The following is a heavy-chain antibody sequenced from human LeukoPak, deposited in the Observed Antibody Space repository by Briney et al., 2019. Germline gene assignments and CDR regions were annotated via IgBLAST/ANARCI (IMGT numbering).Heavy chain of an antibody. CDR3: ARVPTYYYDSSGHHGPIDF. Sequence: SETLSLTCTVSGGSISSYYWSWIRQPPGKGLEWLGNIYYSGSTNYNPSLKSRVTISVDTSKNQFSLKLSSVTAADTAVYYCARVPTYYYDSSGHHGPIDFWGQGTLVTVSS. J-gene: IGHJ4*02. CDR2: IYYSGST. CDR1: GGSISSYY. D-gene: IGHD3-22*01. V-gene: IGHV4-59*12.